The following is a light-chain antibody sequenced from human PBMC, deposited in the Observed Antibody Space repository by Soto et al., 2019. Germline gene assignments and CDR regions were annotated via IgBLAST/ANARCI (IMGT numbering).Light chain of an antibody. CDR1: QSISSW. Sequence: DIQLTQSPSTLSASVGDRVTITCRASQSISSWLAWYQQKPGKAPKLLIYDASSLESGVPSRFSGSGSGTAFTLNISSLQPDDFATYDCQQDNSYPYTFGQGTKLEIK. J-gene: IGKJ2*01. CDR3: QQDNSYPYT. V-gene: IGKV1-5*01. CDR2: DAS.